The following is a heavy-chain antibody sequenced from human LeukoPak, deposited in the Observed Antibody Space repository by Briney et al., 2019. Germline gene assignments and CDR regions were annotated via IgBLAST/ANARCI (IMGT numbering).Heavy chain of an antibody. J-gene: IGHJ3*02. D-gene: IGHD1-1*01. CDR3: ARAKANDDAFDI. CDR1: GFTFSSYS. V-gene: IGHV3-21*01. Sequence: GGSLRLSCAASGFTFSSYSMNWVRQAPGKGLEWVSSISSSSSYIYYADSVKGRFTISRDNAKNSLYLQMNSLRAEDTAVYYCARAKANDDAFDIWGQGTMVTVSS. CDR2: ISSSSSYI.